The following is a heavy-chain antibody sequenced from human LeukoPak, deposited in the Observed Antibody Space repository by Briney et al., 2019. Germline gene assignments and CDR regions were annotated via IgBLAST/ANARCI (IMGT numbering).Heavy chain of an antibody. Sequence: SETLSLTCTVSGGSISSYYWSWIRQPPGKGLEWIGEINHSGSTNYNPSLKSRVTISVDTSKNQFSLKLSSVTAADMAVYYCARALTFMITFGVLKSGAFDIWGQGTMVTVSS. CDR1: GGSISSYY. J-gene: IGHJ3*02. CDR2: INHSGST. CDR3: ARALTFMITFGVLKSGAFDI. D-gene: IGHD3-16*01. V-gene: IGHV4-34*01.